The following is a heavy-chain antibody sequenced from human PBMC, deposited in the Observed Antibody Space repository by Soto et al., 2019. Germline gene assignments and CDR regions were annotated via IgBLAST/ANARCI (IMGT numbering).Heavy chain of an antibody. J-gene: IGHJ2*01. Sequence: QVQLVQSGAEVKKPGASVKVSCKASGYTFTSYDINWVRQATGQGLEWMGWMNPNSGNTGYAQKVQGRVTMTRNTSTRPAYMAPSSLLPEDKAVYYCARRSVTRYWYFDLWGRGTLVTVSS. D-gene: IGHD1-26*01. CDR1: GYTFTSYD. V-gene: IGHV1-8*01. CDR3: ARRSVTRYWYFDL. CDR2: MNPNSGNT.